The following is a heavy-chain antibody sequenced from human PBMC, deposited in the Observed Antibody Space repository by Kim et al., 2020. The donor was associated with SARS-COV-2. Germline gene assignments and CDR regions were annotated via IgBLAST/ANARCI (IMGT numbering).Heavy chain of an antibody. D-gene: IGHD3-22*01. J-gene: IGHJ4*02. CDR1: GGSFSGYY. CDR3: ARTVQLRDDSSGYYYTPDRYYFDY. Sequence: SETLSLTCAVYGGSFSGYYWSWIRQPPGKGLEWIGEINHSGSTNYNPSLKSRVTISVDTSKNQFSLKLSSVTAADTAVYYCARTVQLRDDSSGYYYTPDRYYFDYWGQGTLVTVSS. CDR2: INHSGST. V-gene: IGHV4-34*01.